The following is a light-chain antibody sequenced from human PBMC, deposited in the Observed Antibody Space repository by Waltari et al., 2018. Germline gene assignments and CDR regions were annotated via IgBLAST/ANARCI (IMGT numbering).Light chain of an antibody. Sequence: DIHMTQSASSLSAPVGDRVTITCQASQDIKQSLNWFHQKPGTAPEVLIFDASNSQTGAPSRFSGSGSGTDFTFTISSLQPEDMGTYYCQQYHSVPLTFGGGTTVEIK. V-gene: IGKV1-33*01. CDR2: DAS. J-gene: IGKJ4*01. CDR3: QQYHSVPLT. CDR1: QDIKQS.